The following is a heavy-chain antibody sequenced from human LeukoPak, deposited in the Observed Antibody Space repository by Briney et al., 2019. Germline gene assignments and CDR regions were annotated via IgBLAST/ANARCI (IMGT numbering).Heavy chain of an antibody. CDR2: ISTSGKTI. J-gene: IGHJ4*02. Sequence: GVSLRLACTASSFTFNDYHMRWLPQAPGKGREWVSYISTSGKTIYYTDSVKGRFTISRDNAKNSLYLQMNSLRAEDTAVYYCARGENSYYSLGDWGQGTLVTVSS. CDR3: ARGENSYYSLGD. V-gene: IGHV3-11*01. CDR1: SFTFNDYH. D-gene: IGHD2-15*01.